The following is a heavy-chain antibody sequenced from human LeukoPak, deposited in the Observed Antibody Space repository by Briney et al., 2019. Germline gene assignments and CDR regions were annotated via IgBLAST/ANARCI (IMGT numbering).Heavy chain of an antibody. D-gene: IGHD5-24*01. V-gene: IGHV3-11*04. Sequence: LSLTCAVYGGSFSGYYWSWIRQPPGKGLEWVSYISSSGSTIYYADSVKGRFTISRDNAKNSLYLQMNSLRAEDTAVYYCTATIRGSNAFDIWGQGTMVTVSS. CDR3: TATIRGSNAFDI. CDR2: ISSSGSTI. J-gene: IGHJ3*02. CDR1: GGSFSGYY.